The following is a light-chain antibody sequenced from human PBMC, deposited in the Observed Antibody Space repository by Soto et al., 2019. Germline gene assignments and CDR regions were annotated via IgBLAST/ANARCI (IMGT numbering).Light chain of an antibody. CDR3: QQYNNWPPIT. CDR1: QSINTN. Sequence: ETVMTQSPATLSVSPGERATFSCRASQSINTNLAWFQLKPGQAPRLLIYGASIRAAGIPARFSGSGSGTEFSLTISSLQSEDFAVYYCQQYNNWPPITFGQGTRLEIK. V-gene: IGKV3-15*01. CDR2: GAS. J-gene: IGKJ5*01.